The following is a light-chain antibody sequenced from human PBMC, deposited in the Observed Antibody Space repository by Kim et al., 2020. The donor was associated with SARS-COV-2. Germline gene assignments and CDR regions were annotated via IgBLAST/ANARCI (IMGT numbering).Light chain of an antibody. CDR1: HYISSW. Sequence: DTQMTQSPSTLSASVGDRVTITCQASHYISSWLAWYQQTPGKAPKLLVYEASTLETGVPSRFSASGSGTEFTLTISSLHPDDFATYYCQQYNVYPWTFGQGTKVDIK. V-gene: IGKV1-5*03. CDR3: QQYNVYPWT. J-gene: IGKJ1*01. CDR2: EAS.